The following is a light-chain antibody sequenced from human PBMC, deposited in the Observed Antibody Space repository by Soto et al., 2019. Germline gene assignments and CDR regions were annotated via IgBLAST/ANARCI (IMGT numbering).Light chain of an antibody. CDR1: RSDVGGYNY. J-gene: IGLJ3*02. V-gene: IGLV2-11*01. Sequence: QSALTQPRSVSGSPGQSVTISCTGTRSDVGGYNYVSWYQQYPGKAPKLMIYDVSKRPSGVAYRFSGSKSGNTASLTISGRQAADEDDYYCCSREGSCTWVFGGGTKLTVL. CDR2: DVS. CDR3: CSREGSCTWV.